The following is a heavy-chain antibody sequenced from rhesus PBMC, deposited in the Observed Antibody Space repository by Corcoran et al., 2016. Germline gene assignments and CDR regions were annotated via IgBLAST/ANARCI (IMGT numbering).Heavy chain of an antibody. D-gene: IGHD6-31*01. CDR3: AKYSSGWYYFDY. CDR2: IVPSDSDT. J-gene: IGHJ4*01. CDR1: GYSFTSYW. Sequence: EVQLVQSGAEVKRPGESLKISCKTSGYSFTSYWINWVRQMPGKGLEWMGAIVPSDSDTRYNPSFQGQVTISADKSISTAYLQWSRLKASDTATYYCAKYSSGWYYFDYWGQGVLVTVSS. V-gene: IGHV5-20*01.